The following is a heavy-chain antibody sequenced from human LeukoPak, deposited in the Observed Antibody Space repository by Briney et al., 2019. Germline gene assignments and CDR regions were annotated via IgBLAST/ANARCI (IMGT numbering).Heavy chain of an antibody. J-gene: IGHJ5*02. CDR1: GYTFTGYY. CDR2: INPNSGGT. Sequence: ASVKVSCKASGYTFTGYYMHWVRQAPGQGLEWMGWINPNSGGTNYAQKFQGRVTMTRDTSISTAYMELSRLRSDDTAVYYCARGRDYYGSGSYAWFDPWGQGTMVTVSS. V-gene: IGHV1-2*02. CDR3: ARGRDYYGSGSYAWFDP. D-gene: IGHD3-10*01.